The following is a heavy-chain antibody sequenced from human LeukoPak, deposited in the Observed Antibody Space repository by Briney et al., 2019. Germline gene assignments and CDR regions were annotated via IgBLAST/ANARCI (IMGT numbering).Heavy chain of an antibody. Sequence: ASVKVSCKVSGYTLSDLSMHWVRQAPGKGLEWMGGFDPEDGERMYAQKFQGRVTITADESTSTAYMELSSLRSEDTAVYYCARDFCSTSCNLGYWGQGTLVTVSS. J-gene: IGHJ4*02. CDR3: ARDFCSTSCNLGY. D-gene: IGHD2-2*01. V-gene: IGHV1-24*01. CDR2: FDPEDGER. CDR1: GYTLSDLS.